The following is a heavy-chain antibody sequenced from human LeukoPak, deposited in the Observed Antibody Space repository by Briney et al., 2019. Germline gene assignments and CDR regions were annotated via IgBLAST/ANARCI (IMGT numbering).Heavy chain of an antibody. J-gene: IGHJ4*02. D-gene: IGHD3-22*01. CDR1: GYTFTSYD. V-gene: IGHV1-8*01. CDR3: AREPGPFEDTMIVVVITTGGDY. CDR2: MNPNSGNT. Sequence: ASVKVSCKASGYTFTSYDINWVRQATGRGLDWMGWMNPNSGNTGYAQKFQGRVTMTRDTSISTAYMELSRLRSDDTAVYYCAREPGPFEDTMIVVVITTGGDYWGQGTLVTVSS.